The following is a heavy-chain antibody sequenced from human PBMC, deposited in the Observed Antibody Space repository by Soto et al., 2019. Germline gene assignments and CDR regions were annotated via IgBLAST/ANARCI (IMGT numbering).Heavy chain of an antibody. D-gene: IGHD1-7*01. CDR1: GSGSTFSRAG. CDR3: ARDRTGTTSWFDP. J-gene: IGHJ5*02. Sequence: GGSLRLSCVASGSGSTFSRAGMHWVRQAPGKGLEWVAVISYDGSNKYYADSVKGRFTISRDNSKNTLYLQMNSLRAEDTAVYYCARDRTGTTSWFDPWGQGTLVTVSS. V-gene: IGHV3-30*03. CDR2: ISYDGSNK.